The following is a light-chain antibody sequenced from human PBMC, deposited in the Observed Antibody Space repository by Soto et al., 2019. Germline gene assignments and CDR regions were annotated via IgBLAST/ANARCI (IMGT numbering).Light chain of an antibody. CDR1: QSISSY. Sequence: DIQMTQSPSSLSASVGDRVTITCRASQSISSYLNWYQQKPWKAPKLLIYAASSLQSGVPSRFSGSGSGTDFTLTISSLQPEDFATYYCQQSYSTHRTFGQGTKLEIK. CDR3: QQSYSTHRT. V-gene: IGKV1-39*01. CDR2: AAS. J-gene: IGKJ2*01.